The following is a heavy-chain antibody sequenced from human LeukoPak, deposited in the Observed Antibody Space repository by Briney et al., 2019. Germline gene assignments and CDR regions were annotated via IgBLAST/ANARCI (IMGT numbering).Heavy chain of an antibody. CDR3: ARDARAARLDYFDS. CDR1: GFTFSSYG. J-gene: IGHJ4*02. CDR2: IWYDGSNK. D-gene: IGHD6-6*01. V-gene: IGHV3-33*01. Sequence: GGSLRLSCAASGFTFSSYGMHWVRQAPGKGLEWVAVIWYDGSNKYYADSVKGRFTISRDNSKNTLYLQMNSLRAEDTAVYYCARDARAARLDYFDSWGQGTRVTVSS.